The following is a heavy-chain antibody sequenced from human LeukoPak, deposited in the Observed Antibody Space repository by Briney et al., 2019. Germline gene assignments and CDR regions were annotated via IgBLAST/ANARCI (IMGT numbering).Heavy chain of an antibody. D-gene: IGHD3-3*01. CDR1: GYTFTSYD. CDR2: INPNSGGT. V-gene: IGHV1-2*02. CDR3: ARPADFWSGPGY. Sequence: VASVKVSCKASGYTFTSYDINWVRQAPGQGLEWMGWINPNSGGTDYAQQFQGRVTMTTDTSISTAYMELSRLKPDDTAVYYCARPADFWSGPGYWGQGTLVTVSS. J-gene: IGHJ4*02.